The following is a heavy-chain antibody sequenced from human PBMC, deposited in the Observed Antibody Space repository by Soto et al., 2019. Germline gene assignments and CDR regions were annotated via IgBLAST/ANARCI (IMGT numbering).Heavy chain of an antibody. CDR3: ARHEYHSGLGPTFGS. Sequence: QVQLQEWGPGLVKPSETLSLTCTVSGGSISSYYWSWIRQPPGKGLEWIGYIHYSGSPNYNPSLKSRVTISVDTSKNQFSLKLNSVTAADTAVYYCARHEYHSGLGPTFGSWGQGTLVTVSS. V-gene: IGHV4-59*08. J-gene: IGHJ4*02. D-gene: IGHD3-10*01. CDR1: GGSISSYY. CDR2: IHYSGSP.